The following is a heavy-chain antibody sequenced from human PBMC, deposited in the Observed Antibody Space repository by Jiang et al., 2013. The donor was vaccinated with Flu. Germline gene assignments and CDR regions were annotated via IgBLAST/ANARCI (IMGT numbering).Heavy chain of an antibody. V-gene: IGHV6-1*01. CDR1: GDSVSSNIAA. CDR3: AASSSWYNGMDV. J-gene: IGHJ6*02. D-gene: IGHD6-13*01. Sequence: QTLSLTCAISGDSVSSNIAAWNWIRQSPSGGLEWLGRTYYRSRWYNDYAVSVKSRITINPDTSKNQFSLQLNSVTPEDTAVYYCAASSSWYNGMDVWGQGTTVTVSS. CDR2: TYYRSRWYN.